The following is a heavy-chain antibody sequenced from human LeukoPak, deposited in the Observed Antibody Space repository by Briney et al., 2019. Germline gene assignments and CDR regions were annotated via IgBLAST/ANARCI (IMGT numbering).Heavy chain of an antibody. D-gene: IGHD4-23*01. CDR2: ISGSGGST. J-gene: IGHJ3*02. Sequence: GGSLRLSCAASGFTFSSYAMSWVRQAPGKGLEWVSAISGSGGSTYYADSVKGRFTISRDNPKNTLYLQINSLRAEDTAVYYCTRGYGGNSEVAFDIWGQGTMVAVSS. CDR3: TRGYGGNSEVAFDI. CDR1: GFTFSSYA. V-gene: IGHV3-23*01.